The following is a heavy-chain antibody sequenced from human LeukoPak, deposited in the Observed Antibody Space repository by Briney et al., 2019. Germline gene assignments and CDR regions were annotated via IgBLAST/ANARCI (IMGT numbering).Heavy chain of an antibody. J-gene: IGHJ4*02. CDR1: GYTFTNYA. D-gene: IGHD6-13*01. CDR2: INTNTGNP. V-gene: IGHV7-4-1*02. Sequence: ASVKVSCKASGYTFTNYAMNWVRQAPGQGLEWMGWINTNTGNPTYAQGFTGRFVFSLDTSVSTAYPQISSLKAEDTAVYYCARDYRRKSIAAGALDYWGQGTLVTVSS. CDR3: ARDYRRKSIAAGALDY.